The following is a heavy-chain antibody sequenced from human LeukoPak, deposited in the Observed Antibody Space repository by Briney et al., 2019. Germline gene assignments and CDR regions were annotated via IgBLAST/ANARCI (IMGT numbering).Heavy chain of an antibody. Sequence: GGSLRLSCAASGFIFRSYSMNWVRQAPGKGLEWISYISRSGSSTYYADSAEGRFIISRDDAKNSLYLQMNDLRDEDTAVYYCANILPPRGLQKDYYYYYGMDVWGQGTTVIVSS. CDR1: GFIFRSYS. D-gene: IGHD3-9*01. V-gene: IGHV3-48*02. CDR2: ISRSGSST. J-gene: IGHJ6*02. CDR3: ANILPPRGLQKDYYYYYGMDV.